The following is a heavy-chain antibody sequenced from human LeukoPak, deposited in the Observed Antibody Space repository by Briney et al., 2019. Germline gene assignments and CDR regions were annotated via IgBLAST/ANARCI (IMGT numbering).Heavy chain of an antibody. CDR3: ATDGPTYYDILTGSLDY. V-gene: IGHV1-24*01. CDR1: GYTLTELS. J-gene: IGHJ4*02. D-gene: IGHD3-9*01. CDR2: FDPEDGET. Sequence: ASVKVSCTVSGYTLTELSMHWVRQAPGKGLEWMGGFDPEDGETIYAQKFQGRVTMTEDTPTDTAYMELSSLRSEDTAVYYCATDGPTYYDILTGSLDYWGQGTLVTVSS.